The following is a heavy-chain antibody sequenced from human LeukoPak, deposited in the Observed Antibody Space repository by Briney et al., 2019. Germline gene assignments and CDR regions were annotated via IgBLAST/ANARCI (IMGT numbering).Heavy chain of an antibody. CDR2: INQDGNEK. J-gene: IGHJ4*02. CDR1: GFNFNGNW. V-gene: IGHV3-7*01. CDR3: ADPPSDY. Sequence: PGGSLRLSCAASGFNFNGNWMTWVRQAPGKGLYWLARINQDGNEKYYGASVKGRFTISRDNAKSSLYLEMSGLRAEDTAVYYCADPPSDYWGQGTLVAVSS.